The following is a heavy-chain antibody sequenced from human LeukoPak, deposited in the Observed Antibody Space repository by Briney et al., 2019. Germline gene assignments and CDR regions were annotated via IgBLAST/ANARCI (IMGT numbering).Heavy chain of an antibody. J-gene: IGHJ6*03. V-gene: IGHV4-34*01. CDR1: GGSFSTYY. Sequence: SETLSLTCAVYGGSFSTYYWNWIRQSPGKGLEWLGEINHTGTTNYNPSLKSRGTLSVDTSKNQFSLKLSSVTAADTAVYYCARDPTRGVRVYMDVWGKGTTVTVSS. CDR2: INHTGTT. CDR3: ARDPTRGVRVYMDV. D-gene: IGHD1/OR15-1a*01.